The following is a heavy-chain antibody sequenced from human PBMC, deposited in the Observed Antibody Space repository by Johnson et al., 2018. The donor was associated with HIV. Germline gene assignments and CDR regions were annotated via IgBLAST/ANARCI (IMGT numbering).Heavy chain of an antibody. CDR2: ISWDGAST. CDR1: GLAFHDYA. J-gene: IGHJ3*02. CDR3: AKDSDTYYYGSGSYPGVDAFDI. D-gene: IGHD3-10*01. V-gene: IGHV3-43D*03. Sequence: VQLVESGGAVVQPGGSLRLSCVVSGLAFHDYAIHWVRQAPGKGLEWVSVISWDGASTHYADSVKGRFTISIANSKTSVYLQMHSLRSEDTALYYCAKDSDTYYYGSGSYPGVDAFDIWGQGTMVTVSS.